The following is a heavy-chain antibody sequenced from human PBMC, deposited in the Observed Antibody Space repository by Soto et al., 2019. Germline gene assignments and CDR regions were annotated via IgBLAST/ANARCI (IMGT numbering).Heavy chain of an antibody. J-gene: IGHJ6*02. D-gene: IGHD2-2*01. CDR2: INHRGST. CDR3: ARRGPKYQLLSRRGNYHYGMDV. Sequence: QVQLQQWGAGLLKPSETLSLTCAVYGGSFSGYYWSWIRQPPGKGLEWLGEINHRGSTNYNPSLKSRVTISVDTSKNQFSLKLSSVTAADTAVYYCARRGPKYQLLSRRGNYHYGMDVLGQGTTVTVSS. V-gene: IGHV4-34*01. CDR1: GGSFSGYY.